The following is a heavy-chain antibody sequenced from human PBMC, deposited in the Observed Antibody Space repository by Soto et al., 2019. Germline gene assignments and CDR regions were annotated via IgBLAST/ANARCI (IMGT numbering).Heavy chain of an antibody. J-gene: IGHJ4*02. V-gene: IGHV4-59*01. D-gene: IGHD3-16*01. Sequence: SETLSLTCTVSGGSISSYYWSWIRQPPGKGLEWIGYIYYSGSTNYNPSLKSRVTISVDTSKNQFSLKLSSVTAADTAVYYCAREDYVGIDYWGQGTLVTVSS. CDR2: IYYSGST. CDR1: GGSISSYY. CDR3: AREDYVGIDY.